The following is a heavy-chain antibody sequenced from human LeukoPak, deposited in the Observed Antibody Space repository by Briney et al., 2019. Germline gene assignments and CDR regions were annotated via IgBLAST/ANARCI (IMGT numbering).Heavy chain of an antibody. CDR1: GYSFTSYS. J-gene: IGHJ4*02. Sequence: GEPLKIPCKGPGYSFTSYSIGGLRQMPGEGLEGMGIIYPGDSNTRYSPSFQGQVTIPADKSISTAYLQWSSLKASDTAMYYCARLARSVGLAFPQYYFDYWGQGTLVTVSS. V-gene: IGHV5-51*01. CDR2: IYPGDSNT. CDR3: ARLARSVGLAFPQYYFDY.